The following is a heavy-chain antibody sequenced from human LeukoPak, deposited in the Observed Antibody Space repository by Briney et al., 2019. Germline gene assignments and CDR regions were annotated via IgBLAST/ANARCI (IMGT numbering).Heavy chain of an antibody. CDR1: GFTFSSYS. CDR3: ARRGALGFDY. V-gene: IGHV3-21*01. D-gene: IGHD1-26*01. CDR2: ISSSSSYI. Sequence: PGGSLRLSCAASGFTFSSYSMNWVRQAPGKGLEWVSSISSSSSYIYYADSVKGRFTISRDNSKNTLYLQMNSLRAEDTAVYYCARRGALGFDYWGQGTLVTVSS. J-gene: IGHJ4*02.